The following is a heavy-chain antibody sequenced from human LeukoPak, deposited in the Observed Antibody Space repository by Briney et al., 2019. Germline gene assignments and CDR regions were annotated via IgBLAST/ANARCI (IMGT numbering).Heavy chain of an antibody. CDR3: ARDNYVWGSYRSNWFGP. V-gene: IGHV3-9*01. CDR2: ISWNSGTI. Sequence: PGGSLRLSCVASGFTFDDYGMRWVRHSPGKGLEWVSGISWNSGTIGYADSVKGRFTVSRDNAKNSLYLQMNNLRPEDTALYYCARDNYVWGSYRSNWFGPWGQGTLVTVSS. J-gene: IGHJ5*02. CDR1: GFTFDDYG. D-gene: IGHD3-16*02.